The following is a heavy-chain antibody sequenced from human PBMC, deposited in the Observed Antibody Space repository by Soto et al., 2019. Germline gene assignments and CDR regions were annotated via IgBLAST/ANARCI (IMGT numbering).Heavy chain of an antibody. J-gene: IGHJ4*02. CDR1: GYTFTRYG. V-gene: IGHV1-18*04. CDR2: ISAYNGNT. Sequence: QVQLVQSGAEVKKPGASVKVSCQASGYTFTRYGFSWVRQAPGQRLGRLGWISAYNGNTYYAQKFPGRVTLTTATSTSTAFMELRGLRSDDTAVYYCAREPPRGIPVADSRASGFDYWGQGTLVTVSS. CDR3: AREPPRGIPVADSRASGFDY. D-gene: IGHD6-19*01.